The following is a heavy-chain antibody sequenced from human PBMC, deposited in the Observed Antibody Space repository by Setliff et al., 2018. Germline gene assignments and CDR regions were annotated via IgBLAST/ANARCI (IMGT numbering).Heavy chain of an antibody. CDR2: INSDGSAR. CDR3: TRGGVTVREIPHDY. V-gene: IGHV3-74*01. J-gene: IGHJ4*02. D-gene: IGHD3-10*01. Sequence: RLSCAASGFTFNNYWMHWVRQAPGKGLVWVSRINSDGSARNYADSVKGRFTISRDNTKNTLYLQMNSLRVEDTAVYYCTRGGVTVREIPHDYWGQGTLVTVSS. CDR1: GFTFNNYW.